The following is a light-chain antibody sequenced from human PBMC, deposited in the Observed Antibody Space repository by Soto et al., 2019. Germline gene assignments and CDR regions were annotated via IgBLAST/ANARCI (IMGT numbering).Light chain of an antibody. J-gene: IGLJ2*01. CDR1: SSNIGSNT. CDR3: AAWDHSLNGQSF. CDR2: SNN. Sequence: QSVLTQPPSASGTPGQRVTISCSGSSSNIGSNTVNWYQQLPGTAPKLLIYSNNQRPSGAPGRLSGSKSGTSASVAIIGLQSEDAADEYCAAWDHSLNGQSFLVGGAQLTVL. V-gene: IGLV1-44*01.